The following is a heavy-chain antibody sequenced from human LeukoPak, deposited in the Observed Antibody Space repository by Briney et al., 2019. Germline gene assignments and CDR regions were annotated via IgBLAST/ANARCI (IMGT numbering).Heavy chain of an antibody. CDR3: ARDGNWGSLRGAFDI. V-gene: IGHV1-2*02. CDR2: INPNSGGT. CDR1: GYTLPVYY. Sequence: ASVKVSCMASGYTLPVYYMHGVRQAPGKGIKWMGWINPNSGGTNYAQNFHGRVTMTRDTSISTAYMELSRLRSDDTAVYYCARDGNWGSLRGAFDICGQGTMVTVSS. D-gene: IGHD7-27*01. J-gene: IGHJ3*02.